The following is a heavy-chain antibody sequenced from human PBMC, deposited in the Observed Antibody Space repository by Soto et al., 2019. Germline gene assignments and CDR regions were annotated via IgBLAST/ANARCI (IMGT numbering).Heavy chain of an antibody. D-gene: IGHD3-3*01. Sequence: ASVKVSCKASGYTFTSYAMHWVRQAPGQRLEWMGWINAGNGNTKYSQEFQGRVTITRDTSASTAYMELSSLRSEDTAVYYCAMTTYYDFWSGYRPGVFDPWGQGTLVTVSS. J-gene: IGHJ5*02. CDR3: AMTTYYDFWSGYRPGVFDP. CDR2: INAGNGNT. CDR1: GYTFTSYA. V-gene: IGHV1-3*01.